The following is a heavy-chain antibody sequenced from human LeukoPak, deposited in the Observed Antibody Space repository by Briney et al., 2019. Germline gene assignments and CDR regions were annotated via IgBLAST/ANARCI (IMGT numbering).Heavy chain of an antibody. CDR3: ARGGYCTNAICYTWNAFDI. CDR2: VKQDGSEK. V-gene: IGHV3-7*01. J-gene: IGHJ3*02. D-gene: IGHD2-8*01. Sequence: PGGSLRLSCAASGITFSSYWMTWVRQAPGKGLEWVASVKQDGSEKCYVDSVKGRFTISRDDAKNSLYLQMNSLRAEDTAIYYCARGGYCTNAICYTWNAFDIWGQGTMVAVSS. CDR1: GITFSSYW.